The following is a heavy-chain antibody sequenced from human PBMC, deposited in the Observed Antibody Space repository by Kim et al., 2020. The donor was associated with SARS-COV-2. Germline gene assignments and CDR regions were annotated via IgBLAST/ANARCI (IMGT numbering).Heavy chain of an antibody. Sequence: TYTPSLKVRVTMSVDTSKNQFSLKLSSVTAADTAVYYCARDGDIVANFDYWGQGTLVTVSS. V-gene: IGHV4-4*07. CDR3: ARDGDIVANFDY. D-gene: IGHD5-12*01. J-gene: IGHJ4*02.